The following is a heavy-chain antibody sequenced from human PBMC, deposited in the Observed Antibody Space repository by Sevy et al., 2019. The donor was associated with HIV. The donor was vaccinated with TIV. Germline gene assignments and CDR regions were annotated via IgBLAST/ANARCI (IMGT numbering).Heavy chain of an antibody. Sequence: SETLSLTCTVSGGSITSLYWNWIRQPPGKGLEWIANIYYNGHINYNPSLKSRVTLSLDTSKNQFSLRLSSVTAADTAVYERGGERGGGGGYSGGRGTRVPVSS. D-gene: IGHD3-16*01. CDR1: GGSITSLY. CDR3: GGERGGGGGYS. J-gene: IGHJ5*01. V-gene: IGHV4-59*08. CDR2: IYYNGHI.